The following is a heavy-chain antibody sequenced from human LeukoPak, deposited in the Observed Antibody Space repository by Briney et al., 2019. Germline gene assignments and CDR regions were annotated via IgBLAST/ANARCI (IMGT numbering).Heavy chain of an antibody. J-gene: IGHJ5*02. CDR3: ARDSRTTIFGVVSWWFDP. CDR1: GGSISSYY. CDR2: IYYSGST. Sequence: SETLSLTCTVSGGSISSYYWSWIWQPPGKGLEWIGYIYYSGSTNYNPSLKSRVTISVDTSKNQFSLKLSSVTAADTAVYYCARDSRTTIFGVVSWWFDPWGQGTLVTVSS. V-gene: IGHV4-59*01. D-gene: IGHD3-3*01.